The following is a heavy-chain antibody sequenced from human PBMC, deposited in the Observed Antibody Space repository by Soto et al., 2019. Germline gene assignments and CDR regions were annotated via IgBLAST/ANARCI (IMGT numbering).Heavy chain of an antibody. Sequence: SQTLSLTCAISGDSVSSNSAAWNWIRQSPSRGLEWLGRTYYRSKWYNDYAVSVKSRITINPDTSKNQFSLQLNSVTPEDTAVYYCARATPGVYVWGSYRSDAFDIWGQGTMVTVSS. J-gene: IGHJ3*02. V-gene: IGHV6-1*01. CDR2: TYYRSKWYN. CDR1: GDSVSSNSAA. CDR3: ARATPGVYVWGSYRSDAFDI. D-gene: IGHD3-16*02.